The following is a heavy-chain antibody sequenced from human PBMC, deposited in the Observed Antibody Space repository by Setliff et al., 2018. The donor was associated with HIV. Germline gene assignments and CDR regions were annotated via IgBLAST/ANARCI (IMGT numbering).Heavy chain of an antibody. CDR3: ARGRCSGGSCYGRYSYFYMDV. CDR2: IYHDGNT. J-gene: IGHJ6*03. Sequence: SETLSLTCAVSGGPFYGYFWTWIRQTPGKGLEWIGDIYHDGNTNYNPSLKSRVTISVDTSKNQFSLNLTSLTAADTAVYYSARGRCSGGSCYGRYSYFYMDVWGKGTTVTVSS. V-gene: IGHV4-34*01. D-gene: IGHD2-15*01. CDR1: GGPFYGYF.